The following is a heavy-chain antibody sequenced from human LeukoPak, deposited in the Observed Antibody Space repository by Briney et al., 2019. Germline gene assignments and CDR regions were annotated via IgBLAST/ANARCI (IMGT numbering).Heavy chain of an antibody. J-gene: IGHJ5*02. CDR3: ARGPARYCSGGSCRKPNWFDP. Sequence: ASVKVSCKASGYTFTSYDINWLRQATGQGLEWMGWMKPNSGNTGYAQKFQGRVTITRNTSISTAYMELSSLRSEDTAVYYCARGPARYCSGGSCRKPNWFDPWGQGTLVTVSS. D-gene: IGHD2-15*01. V-gene: IGHV1-8*03. CDR2: MKPNSGNT. CDR1: GYTFTSYD.